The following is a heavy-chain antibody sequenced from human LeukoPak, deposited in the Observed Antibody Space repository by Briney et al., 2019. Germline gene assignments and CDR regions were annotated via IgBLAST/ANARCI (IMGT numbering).Heavy chain of an antibody. CDR3: GSSEDGYIGY. D-gene: IGHD5-24*01. CDR2: IKTDGSST. J-gene: IGHJ4*02. CDR1: GFTFSRHY. V-gene: IGHV3-74*01. Sequence: GGSLRLSCAASGFTFSRHYMHWVRQAPGKGLVWVSRIKTDGSSTIYADSVKGRFTISRDNAKNTLYLQMSSLRAEDTAVYYCGSSEDGYIGYWGQGTLVTVSS.